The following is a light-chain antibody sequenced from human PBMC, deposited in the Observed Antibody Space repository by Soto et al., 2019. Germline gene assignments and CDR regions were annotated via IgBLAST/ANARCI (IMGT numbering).Light chain of an antibody. CDR3: SSYTSSSTLV. CDR1: SSDVGGYNY. J-gene: IGLJ1*01. CDR2: EVS. V-gene: IGLV2-14*01. Sequence: QSALTQPASVSGSPGQSITISCTGTSSDVGGYNYVSWCQQHPGKAPKLMIYEVSNRPSGVSNRFSGSKSGNTASLTISGLQAEDEADYYCSSYTSSSTLVFGTGTKGTVL.